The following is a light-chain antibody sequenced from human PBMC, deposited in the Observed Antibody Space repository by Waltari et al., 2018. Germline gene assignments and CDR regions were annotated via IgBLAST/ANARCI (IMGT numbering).Light chain of an antibody. CDR2: EVT. CDR3: SSYTSSSTWV. CDR1: SSDVGLFHY. V-gene: IGLV2-14*01. J-gene: IGLJ3*02. Sequence: QSALTQPASVSGSPGQSISISCTGTSSDVGLFHYVPWSQQCPGKAPKPMIYEVTNRPPGVSNRFSGSKSGNAASLTISGLQAEDEADYYCSSYTSSSTWVFGGGTKLTVL.